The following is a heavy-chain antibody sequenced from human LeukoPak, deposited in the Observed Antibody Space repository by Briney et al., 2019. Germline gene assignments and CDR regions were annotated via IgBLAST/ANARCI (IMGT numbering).Heavy chain of an antibody. V-gene: IGHV1-46*01. CDR2: INPSGGST. CDR1: GYTFTSYY. CDR3: ARDERSTGYDFWSGYFNNWFDP. Sequence: ASVKVSCKASGYTFTSYYMHWVRQAPGQGLEWMGIINPSGGSTSYAQKFQGRVTMTRDMSTSTDYMELSRLRSDDTAVYYCARDERSTGYDFWSGYFNNWFDPWGQGTLVTVSS. D-gene: IGHD3-3*01. J-gene: IGHJ5*02.